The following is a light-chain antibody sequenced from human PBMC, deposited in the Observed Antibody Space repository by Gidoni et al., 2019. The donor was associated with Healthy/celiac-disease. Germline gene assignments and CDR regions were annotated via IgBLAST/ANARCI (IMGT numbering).Light chain of an antibody. Sequence: IVLTQSPATLSLSPGERATLSCRASQSVSSYLAGYQQKPGQAPRLLIYDASNRATGIPARFSGSGSGTDFTLTISSLEPEDFAVYYCQQRSNWPRMYTFGQGTKLEIK. J-gene: IGKJ2*01. CDR1: QSVSSY. CDR3: QQRSNWPRMYT. V-gene: IGKV3-11*01. CDR2: DAS.